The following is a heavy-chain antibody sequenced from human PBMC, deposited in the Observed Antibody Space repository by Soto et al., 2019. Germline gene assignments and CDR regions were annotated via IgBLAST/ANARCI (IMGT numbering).Heavy chain of an antibody. CDR1: GFTFSSYG. CDR3: AKDDDSSGYFY. Sequence: QVQLVESGGGVVQPGRSLRLSCAASGFTFSSYGMHWVRQAPGKGLEWVAVISYDGSNKYYADSVKGRFTISRDNSKNTLYLKMNSLRAEDTAVYYGAKDDDSSGYFYWGQGTLVTVST. D-gene: IGHD3-22*01. CDR2: ISYDGSNK. V-gene: IGHV3-30*18. J-gene: IGHJ4*02.